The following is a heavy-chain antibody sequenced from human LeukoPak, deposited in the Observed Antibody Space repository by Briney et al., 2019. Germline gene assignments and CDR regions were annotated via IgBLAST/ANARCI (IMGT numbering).Heavy chain of an antibody. Sequence: PGATVKISCKASGYTFTDYYMHWVQQAPGKGLEWMGRVDPEDGETIYAEKFQGRVTITADTSTDTAYMELSSLRSEDTAVYYCATGRPVDKPGFLEWSVDWFDPWGQGTLVTVSS. D-gene: IGHD3-3*01. V-gene: IGHV1-69-2*01. CDR3: ATGRPVDKPGFLEWSVDWFDP. CDR2: VDPEDGET. J-gene: IGHJ5*02. CDR1: GYTFTDYY.